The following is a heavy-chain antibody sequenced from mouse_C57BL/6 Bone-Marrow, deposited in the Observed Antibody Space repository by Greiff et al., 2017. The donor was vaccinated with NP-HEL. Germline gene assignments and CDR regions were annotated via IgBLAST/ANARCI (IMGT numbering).Heavy chain of an antibody. Sequence: QVQLQQPGAELVRPGSSVKLSCKASGYTFTSYWMHWVKQRPIQGLEWIGNIDPSDSETHYNQKFKDKATLTVDKSSSTAYMQLSSLTSEDSAVYYCARREHGDYGNYDAMDYWGQGTSVTVSS. CDR2: IDPSDSET. V-gene: IGHV1-52*01. D-gene: IGHD2-1*01. J-gene: IGHJ4*01. CDR1: GYTFTSYW. CDR3: ARREHGDYGNYDAMDY.